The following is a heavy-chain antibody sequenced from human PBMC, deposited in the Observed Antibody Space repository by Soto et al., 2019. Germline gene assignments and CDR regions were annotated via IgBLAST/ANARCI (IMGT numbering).Heavy chain of an antibody. CDR3: ARDLWEMATSRGFDP. J-gene: IGHJ5*02. D-gene: IGHD5-12*01. CDR2: IYYSGST. V-gene: IGHV4-59*01. CDR1: GGSISSYY. Sequence: QVQLQESGPGLVKPSETLSLTCTVSGGSISSYYWSWIRQPPGKGLEWIGYIYYSGSTNYNPALKGRVTISVDTSKNQCSLKRSSVTAADTAVYYCARDLWEMATSRGFDPWGQGTLVTVSS.